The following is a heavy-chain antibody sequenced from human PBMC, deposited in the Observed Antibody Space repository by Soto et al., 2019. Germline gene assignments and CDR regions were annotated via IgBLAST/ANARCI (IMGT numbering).Heavy chain of an antibody. CDR2: ISTSSSTR. Sequence: VQLVESGGGLVQPGGSLRLSCAASGFTFSTYSMNWVRQAPGKGLEWVSYISTSSSTRYYADSVKGRFTISRDNAKNSLYLQMNSLRDEDTAVYYCASDPNYSSSSYFFDYWGQGTLVTVSS. D-gene: IGHD6-6*01. V-gene: IGHV3-48*02. CDR1: GFTFSTYS. J-gene: IGHJ4*02. CDR3: ASDPNYSSSSYFFDY.